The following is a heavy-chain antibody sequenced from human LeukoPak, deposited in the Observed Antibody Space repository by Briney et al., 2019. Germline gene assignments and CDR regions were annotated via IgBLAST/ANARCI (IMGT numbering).Heavy chain of an antibody. CDR2: INWNGGGT. V-gene: IGHV3-9*01. CDR1: GFTFKDYG. D-gene: IGHD1-26*01. Sequence: GGSLRLSCAATGFTFKDYGMHWVRQPPGKGLEWVSSINWNGGGTDYADSVKGRFTISRDNAKNSLYLQLSSLRPEDTALYYCAKHMRATNTYSFFGLGVWGQGTTVTVSS. CDR3: AKHMRATNTYSFFGLGV. J-gene: IGHJ6*02.